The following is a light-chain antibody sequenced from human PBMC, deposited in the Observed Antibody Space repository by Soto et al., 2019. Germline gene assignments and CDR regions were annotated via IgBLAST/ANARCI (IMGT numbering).Light chain of an antibody. V-gene: IGKV1-5*03. Sequence: DIQMTQSPSTLSASVVDRVTITCRASQSISSWLAWYQQKPGKAPKLLIYKASSLESGVPSRFSGSGSGTEFTLTISSLQPDDFATYYCHQYNSSPWTFGQGTKVEIK. CDR2: KAS. J-gene: IGKJ1*01. CDR1: QSISSW. CDR3: HQYNSSPWT.